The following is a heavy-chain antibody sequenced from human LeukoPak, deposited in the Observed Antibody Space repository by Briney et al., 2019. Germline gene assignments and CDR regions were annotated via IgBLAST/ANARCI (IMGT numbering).Heavy chain of an antibody. Sequence: GGSLRLSCAASGFTFDDYAMHWVRQAPGKGLEWVSGISWNSGSIGYADSVKGRFTISRDNAKNSLYLQMNSLRAEDTALYYCAKDLGYVVRGVITYWGQGTLVTVSS. V-gene: IGHV3-9*01. CDR1: GFTFDDYA. CDR3: AKDLGYVVRGVITY. CDR2: ISWNSGSI. J-gene: IGHJ4*02. D-gene: IGHD3-10*01.